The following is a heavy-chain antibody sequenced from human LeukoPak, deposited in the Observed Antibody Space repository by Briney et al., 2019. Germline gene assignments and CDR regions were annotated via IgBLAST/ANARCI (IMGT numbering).Heavy chain of an antibody. Sequence: ASVKLSCKGSGYTFTSYGSSWVRQAPGQPLEWMGWISAYNGNTNYAQKLQGRVTMTTDTSTSTAYMELRSLRSDDTAVYYCARVYYDYVWGSYRYVLDYWGQGTLVTVSS. CDR2: ISAYNGNT. V-gene: IGHV1-18*04. CDR3: ARVYYDYVWGSYRYVLDY. D-gene: IGHD3-16*02. CDR1: GYTFTSYG. J-gene: IGHJ4*02.